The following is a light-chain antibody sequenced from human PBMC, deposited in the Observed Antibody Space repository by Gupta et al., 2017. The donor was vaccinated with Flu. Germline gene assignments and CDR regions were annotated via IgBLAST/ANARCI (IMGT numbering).Light chain of an antibody. Sequence: SITSSCTGTSSDIGSYNSVSWYQHTAAKATKLIIFDVADRPSGVADRFSGSKSGNTASLTISGLQAADEAVYFCSSYTRISSVVFGGGTKLTVL. V-gene: IGLV2-14*03. CDR3: SSYTRISSVV. CDR2: DVA. J-gene: IGLJ2*01. CDR1: SSDIGSYNS.